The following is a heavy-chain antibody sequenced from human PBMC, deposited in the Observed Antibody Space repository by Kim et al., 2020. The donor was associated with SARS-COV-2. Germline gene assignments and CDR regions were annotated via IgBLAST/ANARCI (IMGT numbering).Heavy chain of an antibody. V-gene: IGHV4-39*07. CDR3: ARGAYYDSIGYGDAFDI. J-gene: IGHJ3*02. Sequence: SETLSLTCTVSGGSISSSSYYWGWIRQPPGKGLEWIGSIYYSGSTYYNPSLKSRVTISVDTSKNQFSLKLSSVTAADTAVYYCARGAYYDSIGYGDAFDIWGQGTMVTVSS. CDR1: GGSISSSSYY. CDR2: IYYSGST. D-gene: IGHD3-22*01.